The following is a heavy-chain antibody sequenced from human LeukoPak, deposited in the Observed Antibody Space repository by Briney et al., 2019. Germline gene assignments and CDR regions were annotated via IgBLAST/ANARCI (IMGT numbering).Heavy chain of an antibody. V-gene: IGHV4-61*01. Sequence: PSETLPLTCTVSGGSVSSGNNYWSWIRQPPGKGLEWIGYIYYSGSTNYNPSLKSRVTISVDTSKNQFSLNLSSVTAADTAVYYCARQSRGASKYCSGGSCQYYFDNWGQGTLVTVSS. D-gene: IGHD2-15*01. CDR1: GGSVSSGNNY. CDR3: ARQSRGASKYCSGGSCQYYFDN. J-gene: IGHJ4*02. CDR2: IYYSGST.